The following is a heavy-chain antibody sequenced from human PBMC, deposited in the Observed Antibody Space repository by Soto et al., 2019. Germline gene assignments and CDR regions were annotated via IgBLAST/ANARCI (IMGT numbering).Heavy chain of an antibody. Sequence: SEPLSLTCAVSGGSFTSNNWWTWVRQPPGQGLEWIGEIYRTGSTNYNPSLKSRVTISLDKSENQFSLKVTSLTAADTAVYYGASRDPGTSVDYWGQGTWVTASA. CDR1: GGSFTSNNW. CDR3: ASRDPGTSVDY. J-gene: IGHJ4*02. CDR2: IYRTGST. D-gene: IGHD1-7*01. V-gene: IGHV4-4*02.